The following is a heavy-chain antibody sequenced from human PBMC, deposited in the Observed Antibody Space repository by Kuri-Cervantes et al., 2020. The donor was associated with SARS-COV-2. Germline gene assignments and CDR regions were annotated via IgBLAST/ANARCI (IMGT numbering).Heavy chain of an antibody. J-gene: IGHJ4*02. D-gene: IGHD2-8*01. CDR2: IPYDGKNK. CDR3: TKDRLGVHDF. Sequence: GGSLRLSCAASGFNFNITDMHWVRQAPGKGLEWVAFIPYDGKNKKCIASGKGRFTISRDSSQSTLYLQMESLRNEDTAMYFCTKDRLGVHDFWGQGTLVTVSS. V-gene: IGHV3-30*02. CDR1: GFNFNITD.